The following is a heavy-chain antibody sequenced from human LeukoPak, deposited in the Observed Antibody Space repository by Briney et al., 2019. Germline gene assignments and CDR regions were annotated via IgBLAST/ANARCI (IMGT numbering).Heavy chain of an antibody. J-gene: IGHJ5*02. Sequence: AGGSLRLSCAASGFTFSDYYMSWIRQAPGKGLEWVSYISSGSTIYYADSVKGRFTISRDNAKNSLYLQMNSLRAEDTAVYYCASSLSFFRWFDPWGQGTLVTVSS. CDR1: GFTFSDYY. CDR2: ISSGSTI. CDR3: ASSLSFFRWFDP. D-gene: IGHD3-16*02. V-gene: IGHV3-11*01.